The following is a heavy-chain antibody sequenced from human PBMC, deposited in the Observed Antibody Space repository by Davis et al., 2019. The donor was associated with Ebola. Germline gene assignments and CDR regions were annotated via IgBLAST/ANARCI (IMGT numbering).Heavy chain of an antibody. CDR3: ASGRIAVAGIDY. V-gene: IGHV4-34*01. Sequence: GSLRLSCAVYGGSFSGYYWSWIRQAPGKGLEWIGEIDHSGSTNYNPSLKSRLTISVDTSKNQFSLKLSSVTAADTAVYYCASGRIAVAGIDYWGQGTLVTVSS. J-gene: IGHJ4*02. D-gene: IGHD6-19*01. CDR2: IDHSGST. CDR1: GGSFSGYY.